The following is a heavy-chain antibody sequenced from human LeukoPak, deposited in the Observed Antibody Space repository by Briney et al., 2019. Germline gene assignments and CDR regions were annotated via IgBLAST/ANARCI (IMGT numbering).Heavy chain of an antibody. D-gene: IGHD6-6*01. J-gene: IGHJ4*02. CDR2: ISSSGTI. V-gene: IGHV3-11*04. Sequence: GGSLRLSCAASGFTFSDYYMSWIRQAPGKGLEWVSYISSSGTIYNADSVKGRFTISRDNAKNSLYPQMNSLRAEDTAVYYCARDSIAARYYFDYWGQGTLVTVSS. CDR1: GFTFSDYY. CDR3: ARDSIAARYYFDY.